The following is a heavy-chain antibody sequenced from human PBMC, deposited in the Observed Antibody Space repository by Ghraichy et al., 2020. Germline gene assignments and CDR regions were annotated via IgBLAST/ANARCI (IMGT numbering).Heavy chain of an antibody. CDR1: GFTFTTYG. D-gene: IGHD6-19*01. Sequence: GGSLRLSCAASGFTFTTYGFHWVRQAPGKGLEWVAFIYDGRSEVYADSVKGRFTISRDNSRNTVYLQMNSLRLEDTAIYYCAKVGYGWYLFDYWGQGTLVTVSS. J-gene: IGHJ4*02. V-gene: IGHV3-30*02. CDR2: IYDGRSE. CDR3: AKVGYGWYLFDY.